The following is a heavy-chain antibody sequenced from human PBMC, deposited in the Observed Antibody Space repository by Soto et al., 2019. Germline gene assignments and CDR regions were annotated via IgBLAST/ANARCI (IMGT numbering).Heavy chain of an antibody. J-gene: IGHJ5*02. V-gene: IGHV4-39*01. CDR3: ARYIVVVPAAMQFDP. CDR2: IYYSGST. CDR1: GGSISSSSYY. Sequence: QLQLQESGPGLVKPSETLSLTCTVSGGSISSSSYYWGWIRQPPGKGLEWIGSIYYSGSTYYNPSPKSRVTISLDTSKNKFSLKLSSVTAADTAVYYCARYIVVVPAAMQFDPWGQGTLVTVSS. D-gene: IGHD2-2*01.